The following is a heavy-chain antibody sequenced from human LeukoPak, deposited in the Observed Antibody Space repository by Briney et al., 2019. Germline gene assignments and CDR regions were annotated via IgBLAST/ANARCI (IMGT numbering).Heavy chain of an antibody. CDR2: THYRSTWYN. CDR3: ARRLTQYDCFDP. Sequence: QTLSLTCAISGDSVSSNSVTWNWIRQSPSRGLEWLGRTHYRSTWYNDYAVSVRGRITVNPDTSKNQFSLHLNSVTPEDTAVYYCARRLTQYDCFDPWGQGILVTVSS. J-gene: IGHJ5*02. V-gene: IGHV6-1*01. CDR1: GDSVSSNSVT. D-gene: IGHD2-2*01.